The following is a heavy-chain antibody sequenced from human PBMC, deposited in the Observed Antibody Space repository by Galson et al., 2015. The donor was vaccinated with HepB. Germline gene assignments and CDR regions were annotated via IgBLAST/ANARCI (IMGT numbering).Heavy chain of an antibody. CDR2: IYSSSSST. D-gene: IGHD7-27*01. CDR1: GFSVYSNY. V-gene: IGHV3-53*01. CDR3: AQLGTGY. J-gene: IGHJ4*02. Sequence: SLRLSCAASGFSVYSNYMNWVRQAPGKGLEWVSLIYSSSSSTNYADFVWGRFTISRDTSKNTVYLQMSRLRADDTAIYYCAQLGTGYWGRGTLVTVSS.